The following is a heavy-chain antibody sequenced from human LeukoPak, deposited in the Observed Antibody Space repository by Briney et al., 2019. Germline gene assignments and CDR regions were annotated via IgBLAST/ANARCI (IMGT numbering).Heavy chain of an antibody. CDR1: GFTFSSYS. CDR3: ARDLPGGGSPPRFDY. CDR2: ISSSSSYI. J-gene: IGHJ4*02. Sequence: SGGSLRLSCAASGFTFSSYSMNWVRQAPGKGLEWVSSISSSSSYIYYADSVKGRFTISRDNAKNSLYLQMNSLRAEDTAVYYCARDLPGGGSPPRFDYWGQGTLVTVSS. V-gene: IGHV3-21*01. D-gene: IGHD3-16*01.